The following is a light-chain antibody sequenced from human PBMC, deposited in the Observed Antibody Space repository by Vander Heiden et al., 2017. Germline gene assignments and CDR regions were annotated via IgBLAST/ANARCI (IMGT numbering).Light chain of an antibody. CDR2: STS. CDR3: LLYYGGEQLV. V-gene: IGLV7-43*01. CDR1: TGAVTRGYY. Sequence: TVVTHDPSLTVSPGGTVPLACAASTGAVTRGYYPNWFQQKAGQAPRVLIYSTSNKHSWTPARFSGSRLGGKAALTLSGVQPEDEAEYYCLLYYGGEQLVFGGGTKLTGL. J-gene: IGLJ2*01.